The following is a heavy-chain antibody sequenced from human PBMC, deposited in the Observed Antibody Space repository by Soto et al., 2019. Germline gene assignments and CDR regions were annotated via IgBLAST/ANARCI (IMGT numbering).Heavy chain of an antibody. CDR1: DNTFTYYG. Sequence: QAPLVQSGSEVKRPGASVKVSCRCSDNTFTYYGINWVRQAPGQGLEWLGWISGYNANTKDAQKFQDRVTLTTDSFTSTAYMELRSLRSDDTAIYYCARDKVWGGFDIWGQGTMVTVSS. J-gene: IGHJ3*02. V-gene: IGHV1-18*01. D-gene: IGHD3-16*01. CDR3: ARDKVWGGFDI. CDR2: ISGYNANT.